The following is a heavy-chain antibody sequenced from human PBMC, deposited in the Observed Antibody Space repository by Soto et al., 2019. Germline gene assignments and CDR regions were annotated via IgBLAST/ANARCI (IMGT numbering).Heavy chain of an antibody. CDR1: GGSFSGYY. Sequence: SETLSLTCAVYGGSFSGYYWSWIRQPPGKGLEWIGEINHSGSTNYNPSLKSRVTISVDTSKNQFSLKLSSVTAADTAVYYCARDSGTTGTTGSDYWGQGTLVTVSS. V-gene: IGHV4-34*01. CDR2: INHSGST. CDR3: ARDSGTTGTTGSDY. D-gene: IGHD1-1*01. J-gene: IGHJ4*02.